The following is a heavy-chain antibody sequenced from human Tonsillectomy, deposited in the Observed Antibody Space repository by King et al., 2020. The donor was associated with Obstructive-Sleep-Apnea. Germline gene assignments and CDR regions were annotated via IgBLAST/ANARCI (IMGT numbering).Heavy chain of an antibody. V-gene: IGHV2-26*01. D-gene: IGHD3-10*01. CDR3: AVGVRYHQDY. J-gene: IGHJ4*02. CDR1: GFSLTKARMG. Sequence: VTLKESGPVLVKPTETLSLTCTVSGFSLTKARMGVSWVRQPPGKSLEWLAHIFSNDEKSYSTSLKSRLTISKDTSKSQVVLTMTNMAPVDTATYYCAVGVRYHQDYWGQGTLVTVSS. CDR2: IFSNDEK.